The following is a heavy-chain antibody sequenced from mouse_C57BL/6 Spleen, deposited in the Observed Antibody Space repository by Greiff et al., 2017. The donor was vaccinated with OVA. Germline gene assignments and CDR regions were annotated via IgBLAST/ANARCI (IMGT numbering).Heavy chain of an antibody. D-gene: IGHD4-1*01. CDR3: ARGVGTDYFDY. Sequence: EVKLQESGGGLVKPGGSLKLSCAASGFTFSDYGMHWVRQAPEKGLEWVAYISSGSSTIYYADTVKGRFTISRDNAKNTLFLQMTSLRSEDTAMYYCARGVGTDYFDYWGQGTTLTVSS. V-gene: IGHV5-17*01. J-gene: IGHJ2*01. CDR2: ISSGSSTI. CDR1: GFTFSDYG.